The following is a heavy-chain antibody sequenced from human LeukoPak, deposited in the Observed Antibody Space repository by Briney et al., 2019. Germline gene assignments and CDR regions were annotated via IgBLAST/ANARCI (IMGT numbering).Heavy chain of an antibody. J-gene: IGHJ4*02. CDR1: GYTFTGYY. CDR3: VRVPHYYDSSGYYYVY. V-gene: IGHV1-2*06. CDR2: INPNSGGT. Sequence: ASVKVSCKASGYTFTGYYMHWVRQAPGQGLEWMGRINPNSGGTNYAQKFQGRVTMTRDTSISTAYMELSRLRSDDTAVYYCVRVPHYYDSSGYYYVYWGQGTLVTVSS. D-gene: IGHD3-22*01.